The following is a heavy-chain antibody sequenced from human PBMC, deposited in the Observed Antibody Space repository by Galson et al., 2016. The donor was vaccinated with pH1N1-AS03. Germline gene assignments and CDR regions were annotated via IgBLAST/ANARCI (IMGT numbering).Heavy chain of an antibody. CDR3: TALVALGENYYCHYNMDV. D-gene: IGHD3-16*01. CDR2: INPASSFR. J-gene: IGHJ6*02. CDR1: GFTFCTYS. Sequence: SLRLSCAASGFTFCTYSMNWVRQAPGKGLEWVSYINPASSFRYYADSVAGRFTISRDNAKNSLYLQMNNLTPEDTAVYYCTALVALGENYYCHYNMDVWGQGTTVTVSS. V-gene: IGHV3-48*01.